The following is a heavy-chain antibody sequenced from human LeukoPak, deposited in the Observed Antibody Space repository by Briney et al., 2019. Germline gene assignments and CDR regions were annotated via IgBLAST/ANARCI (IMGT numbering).Heavy chain of an antibody. Sequence: KPSETLSLTCTVSGGSISSSNHYWGWIRQPPGKGLEWIGSIYYSGSTYYNPSLRSRVTISVDTSKNQFSLKLSSVTAADTAVYYCARHMSYSRSSAFDYWGQGTLVTVSS. CDR3: ARHMSYSRSSAFDY. J-gene: IGHJ4*02. CDR2: IYYSGST. D-gene: IGHD6-6*01. CDR1: GGSISSSNHY. V-gene: IGHV4-39*01.